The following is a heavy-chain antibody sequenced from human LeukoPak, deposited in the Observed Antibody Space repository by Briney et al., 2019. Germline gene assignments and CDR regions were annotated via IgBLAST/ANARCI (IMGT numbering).Heavy chain of an antibody. CDR3: ARAVITFGGAVAKGFDC. Sequence: SETLSLTCTVSGVSVSSGNYYWSWIRQPPGKGLEWIGYIYYSGSTDYNPSLKSRVTMSLDTSKNQFSLNLSSVTAADTAVYYCARAVITFGGAVAKGFDCWGQGTLVTVSS. CDR2: IYYSGST. V-gene: IGHV4-61*01. D-gene: IGHD3-16*01. CDR1: GVSVSSGNYY. J-gene: IGHJ4*02.